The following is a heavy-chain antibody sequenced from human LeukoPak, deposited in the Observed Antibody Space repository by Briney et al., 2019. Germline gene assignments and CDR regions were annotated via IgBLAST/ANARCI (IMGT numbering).Heavy chain of an antibody. V-gene: IGHV4-59*01. CDR1: GGSFSGYY. CDR3: ARLEGNWYFDL. Sequence: SETLSLTCAVYGGSFSGYYWSWIRQPPGKGLEWIGYIYYSGSTNYNPSLKSRVTISVDTSKNQFSLKLSSVTAADTAVYYCARLEGNWYFDLWGRGTLVTVSS. CDR2: IYYSGST. J-gene: IGHJ2*01.